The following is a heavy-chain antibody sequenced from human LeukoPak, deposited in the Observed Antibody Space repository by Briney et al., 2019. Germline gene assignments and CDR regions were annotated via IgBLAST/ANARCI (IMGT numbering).Heavy chain of an antibody. J-gene: IGHJ4*02. CDR2: ISPYNGNT. Sequence: ASVKVSCKTSGYIFTSYGISWVRQAPGQGLESMGWISPYNGNTKYAQKFQGRVTMTTDTSTSTVYMELRSLRSDDTAVYYCARDGLWFGEPFDYWGQGTLVTVSS. CDR3: ARDGLWFGEPFDY. V-gene: IGHV1-18*01. D-gene: IGHD3-10*01. CDR1: GYIFTSYG.